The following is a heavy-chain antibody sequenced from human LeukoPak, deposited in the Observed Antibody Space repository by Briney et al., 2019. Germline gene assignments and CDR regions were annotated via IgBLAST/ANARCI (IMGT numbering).Heavy chain of an antibody. CDR1: GFTVSSNY. V-gene: IGHV3-53*01. CDR2: IYSGGST. CDR3: ARILYYKTGRSTVTFASEIDY. Sequence: GGSLRLSCSASGFTVSSNYMSWVRQAPGKGLEWVSVIYSGGSTYYADSVKGRFTISRDNSKNTLYLQMNSLRAEDTAVYYCARILYYKTGRSTVTFASEIDYWGQGTLVTVSS. D-gene: IGHD4-11*01. J-gene: IGHJ4*02.